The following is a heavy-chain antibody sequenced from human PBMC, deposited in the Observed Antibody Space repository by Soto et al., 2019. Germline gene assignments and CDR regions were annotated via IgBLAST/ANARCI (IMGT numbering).Heavy chain of an antibody. D-gene: IGHD6-13*01. CDR1: GYSFTSYW. Sequence: PGESLKISCKGSGYSFTSYWIGWVRQMPGKGLEWMGIIYPGDSDTRYSPSFQGQVTISADKSISTAYLQWSSLKASDTAMYYCASAYLSSSWYYDAFDIWGKGTMVSVSS. CDR2: IYPGDSDT. J-gene: IGHJ3*02. V-gene: IGHV5-51*01. CDR3: ASAYLSSSWYYDAFDI.